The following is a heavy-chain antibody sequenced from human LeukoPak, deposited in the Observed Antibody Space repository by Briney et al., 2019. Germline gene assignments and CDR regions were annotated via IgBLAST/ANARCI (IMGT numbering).Heavy chain of an antibody. Sequence: SETLSLTCTVSGDSISTYYWSWIRQPPGKGLEWIGDVTHSGNTNYNPSLNYNPSLTSRVSISTDTSKNQFSLRLTSVTAADTAVYYFARGVCLARDYWGQGILVTVSS. CDR2: VTHSGNT. J-gene: IGHJ4*02. V-gene: IGHV4-59*01. D-gene: IGHD5/OR15-5a*01. CDR1: GDSISTYY. CDR3: ARGVCLARDY.